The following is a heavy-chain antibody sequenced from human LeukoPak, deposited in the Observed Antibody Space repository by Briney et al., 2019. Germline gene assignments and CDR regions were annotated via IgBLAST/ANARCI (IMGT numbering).Heavy chain of an antibody. V-gene: IGHV6-1*01. CDR1: GDSVSSNSAA. J-gene: IGHJ3*02. Sequence: SQTLSLTCAISGDSVSSNSAAWNWIRQSPSRGLEWLGRTCYRSKWYNDYARSVKSRITINADTSKNQFSLQVNSVTPEDTAVYYCARGGQGDGYSADEAFDIWGQGTMVTVSS. CDR2: TCYRSKWYN. CDR3: ARGGQGDGYSADEAFDI. D-gene: IGHD5-24*01.